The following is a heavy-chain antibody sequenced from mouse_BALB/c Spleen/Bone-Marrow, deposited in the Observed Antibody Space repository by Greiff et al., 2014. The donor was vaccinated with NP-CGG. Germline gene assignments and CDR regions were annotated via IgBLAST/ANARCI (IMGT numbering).Heavy chain of an antibody. V-gene: IGHV3-2*02. J-gene: IGHJ2*01. CDR3: ARSWLRRGFDY. CDR2: ISYSGST. CDR1: GCSITSDYA. D-gene: IGHD2-2*01. Sequence: VQLQQSGPGLVKPSQSLSLTCTVTGCSITSDYAWNWIRQFPGNKLEWMGYISYSGSTSYNPSLKSRISITRDTSKNQFFLQLNSVTTEDTATYYCARSWLRRGFDYWGQGTTLTVSS.